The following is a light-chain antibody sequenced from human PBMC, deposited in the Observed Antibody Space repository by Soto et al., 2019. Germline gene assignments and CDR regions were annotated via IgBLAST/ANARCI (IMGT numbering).Light chain of an antibody. CDR2: KVS. Sequence: MTKNKISLLATLGVSASISCMSNQSLVHSDGIAYFSWFQQRPGRSPRRLIYKVSNRDSGVPARFSGSGSGTDFALKSSMVEAEDVVVYYSMLGAHLLIPCGEVTLLEIK. CDR3: MLGAHLLIP. CDR1: QSLVHSDGIAY. V-gene: IGKV2-30*02. J-gene: IGKJ5*01.